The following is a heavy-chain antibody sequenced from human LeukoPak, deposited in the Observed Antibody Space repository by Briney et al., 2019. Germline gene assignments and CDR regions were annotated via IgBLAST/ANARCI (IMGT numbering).Heavy chain of an antibody. CDR1: GVSISSSSYY. CDR2: SYYSGST. D-gene: IGHD3-10*01. J-gene: IGHJ5*02. V-gene: IGHV4-39*07. CDR3: ARVVVIRGVVTLHWFDP. Sequence: PSETLSLTCTVSGVSISSSSYYWGWIRQPPGKGLEWIGSSYYSGSTYYNPSLKSLVTISLDTSKNHFSLKLTSVTAADTAEYYCARVVVIRGVVTLHWFDPWGQGTLVTVSS.